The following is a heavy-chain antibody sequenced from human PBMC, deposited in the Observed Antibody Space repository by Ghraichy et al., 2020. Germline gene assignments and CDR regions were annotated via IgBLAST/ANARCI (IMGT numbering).Heavy chain of an antibody. D-gene: IGHD6-13*01. J-gene: IGHJ3*02. CDR1: GGSFSGYY. Sequence: SQTLSLTCAVYGGSFSGYYWSWIRQPPGKGLEWIGEINHSGSTNYNPSLKSRVTISVDTSKNQFSLKLSSVTAADTAVYYCARGYSSSWSQGAFDIWGQGTMVTVSS. CDR3: ARGYSSSWSQGAFDI. V-gene: IGHV4-34*01. CDR2: INHSGST.